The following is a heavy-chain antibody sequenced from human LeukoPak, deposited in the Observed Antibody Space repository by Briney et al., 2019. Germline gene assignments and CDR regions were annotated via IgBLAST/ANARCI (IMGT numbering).Heavy chain of an antibody. D-gene: IGHD5-12*01. CDR2: INPNSGGT. V-gene: IGHV1-2*06. Sequence: ASVKGSCKASGYTFTGYYMHWVRQAPGQGLELMGRINPNSGGTNYAQKFQGRVTMTRDTSISTAYMELSSLRSEDTAVYYCARDSVSQKDIVATIGDYWGQGTLVTVSS. J-gene: IGHJ4*02. CDR1: GYTFTGYY. CDR3: ARDSVSQKDIVATIGDY.